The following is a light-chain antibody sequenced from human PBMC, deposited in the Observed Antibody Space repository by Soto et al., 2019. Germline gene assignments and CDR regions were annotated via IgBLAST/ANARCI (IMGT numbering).Light chain of an antibody. CDR3: CSYAGTNTHGV. Sequence: QSALSQPRSVSGSPGQSVTISCTGTSSDIGGYNSVSWYQQDPDKSPKLLIYDVDKRPSGVPNRFSASKSGNTASLTISGLQVEDESAYYCCSYAGTNTHGVFGGGTKVTVL. J-gene: IGLJ3*02. CDR2: DVD. CDR1: SSDIGGYNS. V-gene: IGLV2-11*01.